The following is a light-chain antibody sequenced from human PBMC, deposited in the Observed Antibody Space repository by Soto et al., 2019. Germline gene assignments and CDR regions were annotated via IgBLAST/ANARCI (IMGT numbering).Light chain of an antibody. V-gene: IGKV3-11*01. J-gene: IGKJ2*01. Sequence: EIVLTQSPATLSLSPGERATLSCRASQSVSDYLAWYQQKPGQAPRLLIYDASNRATGIPARFSGSGFGTDFTLTISSLEPEDFAVYYCEQRSIWPLYTFGQGTTV. CDR3: EQRSIWPLYT. CDR2: DAS. CDR1: QSVSDY.